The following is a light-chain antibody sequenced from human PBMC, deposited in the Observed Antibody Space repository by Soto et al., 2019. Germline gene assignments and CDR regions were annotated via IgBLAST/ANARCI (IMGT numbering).Light chain of an antibody. J-gene: IGLJ2*01. CDR1: SSDVGGYNY. Sequence: QSALTQPPSASGSPGQSVTISCTGTSSDVGGYNYVSWYQQHPGKAPKLMIYEVSKRPSGFPDRFSGSKSGNTASLTVSGLQAEDEYDYFCSSYAGSNNLVFGGGTKLTVL. CDR2: EVS. CDR3: SSYAGSNNLV. V-gene: IGLV2-8*01.